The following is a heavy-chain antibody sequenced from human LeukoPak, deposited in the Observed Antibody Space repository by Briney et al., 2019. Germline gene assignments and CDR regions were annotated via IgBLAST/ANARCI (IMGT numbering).Heavy chain of an antibody. D-gene: IGHD3-16*02. CDR3: ARDVGVTVNWFDP. V-gene: IGHV1-69*13. Sequence: ASVKVSCKASGGTFRSYAISWVRQAPGQGLEWMGGLIPIFGTANYAQKLQGRVTITADESTSTAYMELSSLRSEDTAVYYCARDVGVTVNWFDPWGQGTLVTVSS. CDR1: GGTFRSYA. J-gene: IGHJ5*02. CDR2: LIPIFGTA.